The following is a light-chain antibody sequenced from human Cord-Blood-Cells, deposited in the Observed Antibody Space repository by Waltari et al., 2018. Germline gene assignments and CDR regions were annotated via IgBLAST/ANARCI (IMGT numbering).Light chain of an antibody. CDR2: DAS. V-gene: IGKV3-11*01. CDR3: QQRSNWPPYT. CDR1: QSVSSY. Sequence: IVLTQPPATLSLSPAERATLSCRASQSVSSYLAWYQQKPGQAPRLLIYDASNRATGIAARFSGSGSGTDFTLTISSLEPEDFAVYYCQQRSNWPPYTFGQGTKLEIK. J-gene: IGKJ2*01.